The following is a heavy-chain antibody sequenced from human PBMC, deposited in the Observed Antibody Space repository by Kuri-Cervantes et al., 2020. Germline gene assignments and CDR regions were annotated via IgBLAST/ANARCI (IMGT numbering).Heavy chain of an antibody. CDR2: ISSSSSYI. V-gene: IGHV3-21*01. J-gene: IGHJ4*02. D-gene: IGHD2-15*01. Sequence: GGSLRLSCAASGFTFSSYSMNWVRQAPGKGLEWVPSISSSSSYIYYADSVKGRFTISRDNAKNSLYLQMNSLSAEDTAVYYCARGSATVSTTNDYWGQGTLVTVSS. CDR1: GFTFSSYS. CDR3: ARGSATVSTTNDY.